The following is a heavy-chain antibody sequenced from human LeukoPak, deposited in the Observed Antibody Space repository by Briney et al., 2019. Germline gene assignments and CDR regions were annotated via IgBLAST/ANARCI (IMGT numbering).Heavy chain of an antibody. CDR3: ARGQSPFDY. J-gene: IGHJ4*02. CDR2: IYTDDSDT. Sequence: GESLKISCKGSGYSFTTYWIGWVPQMPGKGLEWMGTIYTDDSDTRYSPSFQGQVTISADKSISTAYLQWSSLKASDTAMYYCARGQSPFDYWGQGTLVTVSS. V-gene: IGHV5-51*01. CDR1: GYSFTTYW.